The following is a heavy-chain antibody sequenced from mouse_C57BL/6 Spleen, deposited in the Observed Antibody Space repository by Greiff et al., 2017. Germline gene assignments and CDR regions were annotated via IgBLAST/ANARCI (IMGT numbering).Heavy chain of an antibody. D-gene: IGHD2-5*01. CDR3: ARGGLYYSNLYAGDY. CDR1: GYSFTDYT. J-gene: IGHJ4*01. CDR2: INPNYGTT. Sequence: EVKLQESGPELVKPGASVKISCKASGYSFTDYTMNWVKQSNGKSLEWIGVINPNYGTTSYNQKFKGKATLTVDQSSSTAYMQLNSLTSEDSAVYYGARGGLYYSNLYAGDYWGQGTSVTVSS. V-gene: IGHV1-39*01.